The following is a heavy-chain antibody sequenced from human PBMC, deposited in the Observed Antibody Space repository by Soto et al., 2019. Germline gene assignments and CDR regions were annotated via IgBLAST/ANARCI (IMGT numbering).Heavy chain of an antibody. CDR1: GFTFSNYP. Sequence: GGSLRLSCAASGFTFSNYPMHWVRQAPGKGLESVSAISGNGGSTNYANSVKGRFTISRDNAKDTLYLQMNRLRAEDTAVYYCARGKVAAGFDYWGQGALVTVSS. J-gene: IGHJ4*02. CDR2: ISGNGGST. CDR3: ARGKVAAGFDY. D-gene: IGHD6-13*01. V-gene: IGHV3-64*01.